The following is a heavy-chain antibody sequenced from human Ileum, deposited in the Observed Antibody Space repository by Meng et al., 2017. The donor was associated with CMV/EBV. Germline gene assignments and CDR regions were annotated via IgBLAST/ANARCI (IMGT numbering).Heavy chain of an antibody. Sequence: QGHLTQSGPGLVKPSQTLSLTCAGDSVSISTESWNWIRQSPSRGLEWLGRTWYGSKWYYEYAVSVKSRITIIPDTSQNQISLQLNSVTPDDTAVYYCTYGWPLKYWGQGSLVTVSS. CDR3: TYGWPLKY. J-gene: IGHJ4*02. CDR2: TWYGSKWYY. D-gene: IGHD3-10*01. CDR1: DSVSISTES. V-gene: IGHV6-1*01.